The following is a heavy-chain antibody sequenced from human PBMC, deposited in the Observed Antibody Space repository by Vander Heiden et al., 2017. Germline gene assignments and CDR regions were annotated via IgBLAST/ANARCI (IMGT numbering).Heavy chain of an antibody. Sequence: QVQLVESGGGLVKPGGSLRISCAASGFTLSDYYMSWNRQAPGNGLEWVSYISSSGSTIYYADSVKGRFTISRDNAKNSLYLQMNSLRAEDTAVYYCARVRSSSYGNWFDPWGQGTLVTVSS. J-gene: IGHJ5*02. CDR1: GFTLSDYY. CDR3: ARVRSSSYGNWFDP. V-gene: IGHV3-11*01. CDR2: ISSSGSTI. D-gene: IGHD6-13*01.